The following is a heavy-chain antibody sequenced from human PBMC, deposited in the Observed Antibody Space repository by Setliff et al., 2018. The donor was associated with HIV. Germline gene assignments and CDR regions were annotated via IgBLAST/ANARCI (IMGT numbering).Heavy chain of an antibody. J-gene: IGHJ4*02. V-gene: IGHV5-10-1*01. CDR3: ARQPRGYSYGDGVYLDY. CDR2: IDPSDSYT. D-gene: IGHD5-18*01. CDR1: GYGFYGWW. Sequence: PGESLKISCKGSGYGFYGWWIGWVRQMPGKGLEWMGRIDPSDSYTIYSPSFIGLVIISYDKSIATAYLQWSSLKASDTAIYYCARQPRGYSYGDGVYLDYWGQGTPVTV.